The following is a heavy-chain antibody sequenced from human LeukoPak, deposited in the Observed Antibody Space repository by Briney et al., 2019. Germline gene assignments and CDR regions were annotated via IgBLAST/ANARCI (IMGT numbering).Heavy chain of an antibody. CDR1: GFTFSSYA. Sequence: GGSLRLSCAASGFTFSSYAMSWVRQAPGRGLEWVSAISGSGGSTYYADSVKGRFTISRDNSKNTLYLQMNSLRAEDTAVYYCAKVPIVGATAYNWFDPWGQGTLVTVSS. CDR2: ISGSGGST. D-gene: IGHD1-26*01. V-gene: IGHV3-23*01. CDR3: AKVPIVGATAYNWFDP. J-gene: IGHJ5*02.